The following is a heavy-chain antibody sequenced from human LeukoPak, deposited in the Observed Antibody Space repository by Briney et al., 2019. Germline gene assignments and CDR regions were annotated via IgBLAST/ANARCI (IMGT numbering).Heavy chain of an antibody. Sequence: SETLSLTCAVYGGSFSGYYWSWIRQPPGKGLEWIGEINHSGSTNYNPSLKSRVTISVVTSKNQFSLKLSSVTAADTAVYYCAREANYYGSGSSSGFDPWGQGTLVTVSS. CDR1: GGSFSGYY. D-gene: IGHD3-10*01. CDR3: AREANYYGSGSSSGFDP. CDR2: INHSGST. J-gene: IGHJ5*02. V-gene: IGHV4-34*01.